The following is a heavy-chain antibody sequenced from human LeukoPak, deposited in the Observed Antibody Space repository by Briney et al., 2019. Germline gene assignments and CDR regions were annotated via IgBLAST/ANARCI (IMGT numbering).Heavy chain of an antibody. CDR1: GGSISSSSYY. J-gene: IGHJ3*02. V-gene: IGHV4-39*07. D-gene: IGHD1-26*01. CDR2: IYYSGST. Sequence: PSETLSLTCTVSGGSISSSSYYWGWIRQPPGKGLEWIGSIYYSGSTYYNPSLKSRVTISVDTSKNQFSLKLSSVTAADTAVYYCARQAHYRPRGHDAFDIWGQGTMVTVSS. CDR3: ARQAHYRPRGHDAFDI.